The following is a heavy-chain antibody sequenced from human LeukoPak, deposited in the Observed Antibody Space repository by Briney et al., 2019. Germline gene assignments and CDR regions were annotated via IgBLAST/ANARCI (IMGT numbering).Heavy chain of an antibody. CDR3: ARHRRSLDSSSSHFDY. CDR1: GGSFSGYY. CDR2: INHSGST. V-gene: IGHV4-34*01. J-gene: IGHJ4*02. Sequence: SETLSLTCAVYGGSFSGYYWSWIRQPPGKGLEWIGEINHSGSTNYNPSLKSRVTISVDTSKNQFSLKLSSVTAADTAVYYCARHRRSLDSSSSHFDYWGQGTLVTVSS. D-gene: IGHD6-6*01.